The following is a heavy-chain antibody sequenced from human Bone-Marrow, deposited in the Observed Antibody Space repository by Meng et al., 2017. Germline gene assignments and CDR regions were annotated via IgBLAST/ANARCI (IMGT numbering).Heavy chain of an antibody. J-gene: IGHJ5*02. V-gene: IGHV3-53*04. CDR2: IYSGGST. CDR1: GFTFSSYS. CDR3: ARAHAA. Sequence: GESLKISCAASGFTFSSYSMNWVRQAPGKGLEWVSVIYSGGSTYYADSVKGRFTISRHNSKNTLYLQMNSLRAEDTAVYYCARAHAAWGQGTLVTVSS.